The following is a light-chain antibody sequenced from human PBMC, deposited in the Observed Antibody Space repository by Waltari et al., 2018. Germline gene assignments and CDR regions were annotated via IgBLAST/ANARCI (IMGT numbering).Light chain of an antibody. CDR1: SSAVGSYNL. Sequence: QSALTQPPSASGSPGQSITISCARTSSAVGSYNLFSWYQQHPGKAPKLMIYEVTKRPSGVSNRFSGSKSGNTASLTISGLQAEDEADYYCCSYAGSSTWVFGGGTKLTVL. J-gene: IGLJ3*02. CDR2: EVT. V-gene: IGLV2-23*02. CDR3: CSYAGSSTWV.